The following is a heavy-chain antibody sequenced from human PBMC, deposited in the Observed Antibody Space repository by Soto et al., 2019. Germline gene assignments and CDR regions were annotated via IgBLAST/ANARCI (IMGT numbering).Heavy chain of an antibody. Sequence: ELQLVETGGGLIQTGGSLRLSCEASGFSFSSNYMGGVRQPPGKGLEWVSTTFSGGNTEYAASVKGRCSISRDNYKNTLYLQMDNLRVEDTAVYYCARKPPSAIQGWAFGMDVWGQGTTVSVSS. CDR2: TFSGGNT. CDR1: GFSFSSNY. V-gene: IGHV3-53*02. D-gene: IGHD2-21*01. CDR3: ARKPPSAIQGWAFGMDV. J-gene: IGHJ6*02.